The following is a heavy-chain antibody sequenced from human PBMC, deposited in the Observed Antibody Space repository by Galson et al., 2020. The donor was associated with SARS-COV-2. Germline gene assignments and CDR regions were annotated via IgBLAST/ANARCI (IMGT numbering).Heavy chain of an antibody. CDR2: FDPEDGET. J-gene: IGHJ4*02. D-gene: IGHD2-21*02. V-gene: IGHV1-24*01. CDR3: ATNYAYCGGDCLYCDY. CDR1: GYTLTELS. Sequence: ASVKVSCKVSGYTLTELSMHWVRQAPGKGLEWMGGFDPEDGETIYAQKFQGRVTMTEDTSTDTAYMELSSLRSEDTAVYYCATNYAYCGGDCLYCDYWGQGTLVTVSS.